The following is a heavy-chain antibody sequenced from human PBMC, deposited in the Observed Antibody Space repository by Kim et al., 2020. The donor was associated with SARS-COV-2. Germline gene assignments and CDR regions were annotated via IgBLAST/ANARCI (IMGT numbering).Heavy chain of an antibody. J-gene: IGHJ6*02. D-gene: IGHD1-1*01. V-gene: IGHV3-74*01. Sequence: GGSLRLSCAASGFTFRSYWINWVRQAPGKGLVWVSRMSGDASTTNYADSVKGRFTMSRDNAENTVYLQMNSLRGDDTAVYYCARGMSRNGLDVWGQGTTVSVSS. CDR1: GFTFRSYW. CDR2: MSGDASTT. CDR3: ARGMSRNGLDV.